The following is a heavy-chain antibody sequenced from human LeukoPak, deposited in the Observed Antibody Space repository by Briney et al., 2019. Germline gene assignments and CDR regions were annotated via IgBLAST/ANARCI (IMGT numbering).Heavy chain of an antibody. J-gene: IGHJ4*02. Sequence: GESLKISCKGSGYSFTSYWIGWVRQMPGKGLEWMGMIYPGDSDTRYSPSFQGQVTISADKSISTAYLQWSSLKASDTAMYYCARPMGHYDFWSGYYVLSFDYWGQGTLVTVSS. CDR3: ARPMGHYDFWSGYYVLSFDY. CDR2: IYPGDSDT. V-gene: IGHV5-51*01. CDR1: GYSFTSYW. D-gene: IGHD3-3*01.